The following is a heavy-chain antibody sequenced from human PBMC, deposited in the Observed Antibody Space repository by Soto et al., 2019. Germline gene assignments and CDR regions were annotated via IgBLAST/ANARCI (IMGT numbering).Heavy chain of an antibody. CDR2: TYYRSKWYN. J-gene: IGHJ4*02. CDR3: ARLDWLLYIFDY. V-gene: IGHV6-1*01. Sequence: SQTLSLTCAISGDSVSTNSATWDWIRQSPSRGLEWLGRTYYRSKWYNDYAVSVKGRITINPDTSNNQFSLQLNSVTPEDTAVYYCARLDWLLYIFDYWGQGTLVTVSS. D-gene: IGHD3-9*01. CDR1: GDSVSTNSAT.